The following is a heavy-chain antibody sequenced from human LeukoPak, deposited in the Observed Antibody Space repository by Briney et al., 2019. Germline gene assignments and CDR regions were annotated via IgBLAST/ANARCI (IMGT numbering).Heavy chain of an antibody. CDR2: VIPIFGTA. J-gene: IGHJ4*02. D-gene: IGHD3-22*01. CDR3: ARDYYDSSGSPYYFDY. Sequence: SVKVSCKASGGTFSSYAISWVRQAPGQGLEWMGGVIPIFGTANYAQKFQGRVTITADESTSTAYMELSSLRSEDTAVYYCARDYYDSSGSPYYFDYWGQGTLVTVSS. V-gene: IGHV1-69*13. CDR1: GGTFSSYA.